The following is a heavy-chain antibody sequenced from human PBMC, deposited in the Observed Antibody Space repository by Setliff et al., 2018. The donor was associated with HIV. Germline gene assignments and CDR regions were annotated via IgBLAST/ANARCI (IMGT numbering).Heavy chain of an antibody. Sequence: PSETLSLTCNVSGDSTSSGRYFWTWIRQPPGKGLEWIGYISDSGNTYYNPSLKSRISISVDPSMNHFSLRMSSVTAVDTAVYYCARESTDSSGYYRGYFDYWGQGTLVTVSS. CDR3: ARESTDSSGYYRGYFDY. CDR2: ISDSGNT. J-gene: IGHJ4*02. CDR1: GDSTSSGRYF. D-gene: IGHD6-19*01. V-gene: IGHV4-30-4*08.